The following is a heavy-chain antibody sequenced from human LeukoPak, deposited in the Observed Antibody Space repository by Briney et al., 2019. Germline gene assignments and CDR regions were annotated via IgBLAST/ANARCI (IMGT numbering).Heavy chain of an antibody. CDR2: ISGDGGST. J-gene: IGHJ6*03. CDR1: GFTFDDYA. Sequence: GASLRLSCAASGFTFDDYAMHWVRQAPGKGLELVSLISGDGGSTYYADSVKGRFTISRDNSKNSLYLQMNSLRTEDTALYYCAKDLGSWSYYPYYYYMDVWGKGTTVTVSS. D-gene: IGHD3-10*01. CDR3: AKDLGSWSYYPYYYYMDV. V-gene: IGHV3-43*02.